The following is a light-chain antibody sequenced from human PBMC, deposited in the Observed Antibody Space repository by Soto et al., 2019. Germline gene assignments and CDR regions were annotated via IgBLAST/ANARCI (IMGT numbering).Light chain of an antibody. CDR1: QSISSTY. CDR2: GAS. V-gene: IGKV3-20*01. CDR3: QQYSASPYT. Sequence: EIVLTQSPDTLSLSPGERATLSCRASQSISSTYVAWYQQKPGQAPRLLLSGASGWAIGIPERFSGSGSGTDFTLTITNVEPEDFAMYYCQQYSASPYTFGQGTKLEI. J-gene: IGKJ2*01.